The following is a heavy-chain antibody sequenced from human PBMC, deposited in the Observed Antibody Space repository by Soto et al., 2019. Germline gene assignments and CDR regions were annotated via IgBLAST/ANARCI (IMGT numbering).Heavy chain of an antibody. CDR3: ARDLRGGYYYGMDV. D-gene: IGHD3-10*01. CDR1: GFTVSSNY. J-gene: IGHJ6*02. Sequence: ESGGGLIQPGGSLRLSCAASGFTVSSNYMSWVRQAPGKGLEWVSVIYSGGSTYYADSVKGRFTISRDNSKNTLYLQMNSLRAEDTAVYYCARDLRGGYYYGMDVWGQGTTVTVSS. V-gene: IGHV3-53*01. CDR2: IYSGGST.